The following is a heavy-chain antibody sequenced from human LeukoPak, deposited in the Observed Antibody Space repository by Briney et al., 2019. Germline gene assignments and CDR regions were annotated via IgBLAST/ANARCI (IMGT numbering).Heavy chain of an antibody. Sequence: ASVKVSCKASGYTFTSYGISWVRQAPGQGLEWMGWISAYNGNTNYAQKLQGRVTMTTDTSTSTAYMELRSLRSDDTAVYYCARVVAAAGINCFAPGGQGTLVTVSS. D-gene: IGHD6-13*01. CDR3: ARVVAAAGINCFAP. CDR1: GYTFTSYG. V-gene: IGHV1-18*01. J-gene: IGHJ5*02. CDR2: ISAYNGNT.